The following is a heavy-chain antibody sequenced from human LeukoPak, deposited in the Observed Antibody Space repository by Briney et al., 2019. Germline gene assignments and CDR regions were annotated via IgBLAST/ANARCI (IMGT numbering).Heavy chain of an antibody. V-gene: IGHV3-23*01. CDR2: ISEGVGNT. CDR1: GFTFTNYA. Sequence: GGSLRLSCAASGFTFTNYAMTWVRQAPGKGLEWVSGISEGVGNTYYADSVKGRFTISRDHSKNTLYLQMNSLRAEDTALYYCAKREKGTTGRFFDYLGQGTLVTVSS. CDR3: AKREKGTTGRFFDY. D-gene: IGHD4-17*01. J-gene: IGHJ4*02.